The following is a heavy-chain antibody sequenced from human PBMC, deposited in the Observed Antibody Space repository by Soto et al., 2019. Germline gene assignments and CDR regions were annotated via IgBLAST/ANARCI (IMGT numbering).Heavy chain of an antibody. Sequence: VRLQESGPGLVEPSETLSLTCSVSGDSINNYYWSWIRQPAGKGLEWIGRIYSSGSANYNPSLTTRGPMSVDTSKNQVFLSVTSVTAADTAVYFCARGGTRSADLPTYWGQGIQVIVSS. CDR2: IYSSGSA. J-gene: IGHJ4*02. CDR3: ARGGTRSADLPTY. CDR1: GDSINNYY. V-gene: IGHV4-4*07. D-gene: IGHD1-1*01.